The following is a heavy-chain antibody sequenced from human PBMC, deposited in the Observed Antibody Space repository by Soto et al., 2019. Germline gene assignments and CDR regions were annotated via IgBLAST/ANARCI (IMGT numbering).Heavy chain of an antibody. CDR1: GYTLSSYG. Sequence: QVELVQSGGEVKKPGASVKVSCKASGYTLSSYGIDWVRQAPGQGLEWMGWISPNNGQTNYAQKFADRVTLTTDTTTTIAYMELRSLRPDDTAVYYCASEINGVGDYWGQGTLVTVSS. D-gene: IGHD2-8*01. J-gene: IGHJ4*02. CDR3: ASEINGVGDY. CDR2: ISPNNGQT. V-gene: IGHV1-18*01.